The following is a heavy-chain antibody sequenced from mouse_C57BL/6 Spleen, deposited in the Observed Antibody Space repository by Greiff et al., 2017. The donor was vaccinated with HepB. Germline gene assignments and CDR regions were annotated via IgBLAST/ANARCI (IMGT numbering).Heavy chain of an antibody. Sequence: VHVKQSGPVLVKPGPSVKISCKASGFTFTDYYMHWVKQSHGKSLEWIGLVYPYNGGTSYNQKFKGKATLTVDTSSSTAYMELNGLTSEDSAVYYCAREDGSSFYYAMDYWGQGTSVTVSS. J-gene: IGHJ4*01. V-gene: IGHV1-36*01. CDR1: GFTFTDYY. CDR3: AREDGSSFYYAMDY. CDR2: VYPYNGGT. D-gene: IGHD1-1*01.